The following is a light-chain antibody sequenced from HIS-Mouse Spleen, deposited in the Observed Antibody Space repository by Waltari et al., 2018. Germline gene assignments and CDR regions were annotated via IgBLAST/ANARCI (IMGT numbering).Light chain of an antibody. V-gene: IGLV2-23*01. Sequence: QSALTQPASVSGSPGQSITISCTGTSSDVGSYNLVSWYQQHPGKAPKLMIYEGSKRPAGVSNGFPGSKSGNTASLTISGLQAEDEADYYCCSYAGSSTWVFGGGTKLTVL. J-gene: IGLJ3*02. CDR1: SSDVGSYNL. CDR2: EGS. CDR3: CSYAGSSTWV.